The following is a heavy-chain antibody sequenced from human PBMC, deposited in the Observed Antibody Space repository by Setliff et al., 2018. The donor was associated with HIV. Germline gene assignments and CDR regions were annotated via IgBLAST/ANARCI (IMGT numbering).Heavy chain of an antibody. CDR1: GDSISSYY. CDR2: IYYGST. Sequence: SETLSLTCTVSGDSISSYYWNWIRQPPGKALEWIGYIYYGSTHYNPSFEGRVTISVDTSKNQFSLKLRSVTAADTAMYYCARRRCSAASCPDNSWNWLDPWGQGTMVTVS. V-gene: IGHV4-59*08. CDR3: ARRRCSAASCPDNSWNWLDP. J-gene: IGHJ5*02. D-gene: IGHD2-15*01.